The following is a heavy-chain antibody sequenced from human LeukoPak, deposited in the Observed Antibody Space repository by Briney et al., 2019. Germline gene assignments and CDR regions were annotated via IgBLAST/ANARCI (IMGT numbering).Heavy chain of an antibody. CDR1: GGSFSGYY. Sequence: PSETLSLTCAVYGGSFSGYYWSWIRQPPGKGLEWIGEINHSGSTNYNPSLKSRVTISVDTSKNQFSLKLSSVTAADTAVYYCARLRRYGSGSYYNVWGQGTLVTVSS. J-gene: IGHJ4*02. D-gene: IGHD3-10*01. CDR3: ARLRRYGSGSYYNV. V-gene: IGHV4-34*01. CDR2: INHSGST.